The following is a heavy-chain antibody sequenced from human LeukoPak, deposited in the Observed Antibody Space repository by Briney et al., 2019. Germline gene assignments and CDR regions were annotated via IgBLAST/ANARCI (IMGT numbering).Heavy chain of an antibody. J-gene: IGHJ4*02. CDR3: ARAENYYDSSGYYYVIAGGDY. CDR1: GFTFSSYS. V-gene: IGHV3-48*01. D-gene: IGHD3-22*01. Sequence: GGSLRLSCAASGFTFSSYSMNWVRQAPGKGLEWVSYISNSSSTIYYADSVKGRFTISRDNAKNSLYLQMNSLRAEYTAVYYCARAENYYDSSGYYYVIAGGDYWGQGTLVTVSS. CDR2: ISNSSSTI.